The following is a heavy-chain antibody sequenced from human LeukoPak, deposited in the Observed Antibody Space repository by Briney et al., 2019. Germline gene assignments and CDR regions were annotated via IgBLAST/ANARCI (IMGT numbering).Heavy chain of an antibody. V-gene: IGHV1-46*01. J-gene: IGHJ4*02. Sequence: AASVKVSCKASGYTFTSYYMYWVRQAPGQGLGWMGIINPSRGSTNYAQKLQGRVTMTTDTSTSTAYMELRSLRSDDTAVYYCARGVAANYWGQGTLVTVSS. CDR2: INPSRGST. CDR3: ARGVAANY. D-gene: IGHD2-15*01. CDR1: GYTFTSYY.